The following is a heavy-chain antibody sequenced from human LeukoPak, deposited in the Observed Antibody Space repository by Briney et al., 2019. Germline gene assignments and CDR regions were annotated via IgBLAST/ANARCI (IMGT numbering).Heavy chain of an antibody. D-gene: IGHD3-9*01. V-gene: IGHV3-23*01. J-gene: IGHJ3*02. Sequence: GGSLRLSCAASGFTFSSYAMSWVRQAPGKGLEWLSAISGSGCSTYYADSVKGRFTISRDNSKNTLYLQMNSLRAEDTAVYYCARDRGDILTPGGAFDIWGQGTMVTVSS. CDR1: GFTFSSYA. CDR3: ARDRGDILTPGGAFDI. CDR2: ISGSGCST.